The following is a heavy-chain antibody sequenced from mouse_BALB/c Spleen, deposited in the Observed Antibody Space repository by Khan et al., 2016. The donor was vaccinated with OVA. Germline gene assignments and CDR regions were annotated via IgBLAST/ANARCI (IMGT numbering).Heavy chain of an antibody. J-gene: IGHJ3*01. V-gene: IGHV2-9*02. Sequence: QVQLMESGPGLVAPSQSLSITCTVSGFSLTTYGVHWVRQPPGKGLEWLGVIWAGGSTNSNSARMARLSISKDNSKSTAFVKMNSLPIDDSAMYSCASASYSGAWFAYWGQGTLFTVSA. CDR2: IWAGGST. CDR1: GFSLTTYG. D-gene: IGHD1-1*01. CDR3: ASASYSGAWFAY.